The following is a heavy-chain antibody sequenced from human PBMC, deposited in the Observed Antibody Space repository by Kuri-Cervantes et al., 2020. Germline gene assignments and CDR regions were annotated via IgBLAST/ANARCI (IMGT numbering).Heavy chain of an antibody. J-gene: IGHJ4*02. V-gene: IGHV3-66*02. Sequence: GESLKISCTASGFTFSRYWMHWVRQAPGKGLMWVSVIYSDGSTYYADSAKGRFTISRDNSKNTLYLQMNSLRVEDTALYYCARRGGEWLHFPGYLDYWGQGTLVTVSS. CDR1: GFTFSRYW. CDR2: IYSDGST. CDR3: ARRGGEWLHFPGYLDY. D-gene: IGHD5-12*01.